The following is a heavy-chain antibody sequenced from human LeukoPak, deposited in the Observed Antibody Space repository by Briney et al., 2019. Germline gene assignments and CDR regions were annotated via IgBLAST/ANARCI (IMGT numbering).Heavy chain of an antibody. J-gene: IGHJ4*02. CDR2: INHSGST. CDR1: GGSFSGYY. V-gene: IGHV4-34*01. CDR3: ARGRSFDY. Sequence: SETLSLTCAVYGGSFSGYYWSWIRQPPGKGLDWIGEINHSGSTNYNPSLKSRVTISVDTSKNQFSLKLSSVTAADTAVYYCARGRSFDYWGQGTLVTVSS.